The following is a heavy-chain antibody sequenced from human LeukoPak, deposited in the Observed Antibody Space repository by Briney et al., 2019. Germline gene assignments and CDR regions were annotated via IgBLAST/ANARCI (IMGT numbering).Heavy chain of an antibody. CDR2: ISWNSGSI. J-gene: IGHJ4*02. CDR1: GFTFSSYA. D-gene: IGHD6-13*01. V-gene: IGHV3-9*03. Sequence: GGSLRLSCAASGFTFSSYAMHWVRQAPGKGLEWVSGISWNSGSIGYADSVKGRFTISRDNAKNSLYLQMNSLRAEDMALYYCAKGRGVGQQLVYDFDYWGQGTLVTVSS. CDR3: AKGRGVGQQLVYDFDY.